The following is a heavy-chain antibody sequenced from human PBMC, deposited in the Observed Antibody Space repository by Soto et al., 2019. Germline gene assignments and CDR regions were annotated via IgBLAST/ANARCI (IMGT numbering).Heavy chain of an antibody. D-gene: IGHD2-21*02. CDR3: TTDLAYCGGDCYWYFDL. CDR2: IRSKANSYAT. Sequence: GGSLRLSCAASGFTFSGSAMHWVRQASGKGLEWVGRIRSKANSYATAYAASVKGRFTISRDDSKKTAYLQMNSLKTEDTAVYYCTTDLAYCGGDCYWYFDLWGRGTLVTASS. V-gene: IGHV3-73*01. CDR1: GFTFSGSA. J-gene: IGHJ2*01.